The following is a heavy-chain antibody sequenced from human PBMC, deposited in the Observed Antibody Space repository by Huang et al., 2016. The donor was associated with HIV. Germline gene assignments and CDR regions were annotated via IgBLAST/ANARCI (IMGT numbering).Heavy chain of an antibody. V-gene: IGHV3-30*02. CDR2: LRYAGNND. CDR3: VKERGSSRARSSFDF. CDR1: GFPFSAYG. Sequence: QVRLVESEGGVVQPGASLTLSCSASGFPFSAYGMDWGRQAPGKGLEWVSFLRYAGNNDYVIGSVKGRFIISRDKSNNTLYLRMKSLRPECTAVYYCVKERGSSRARSSFDFWGQGTSVIVSS. D-gene: IGHD6-13*01. J-gene: IGHJ3*01.